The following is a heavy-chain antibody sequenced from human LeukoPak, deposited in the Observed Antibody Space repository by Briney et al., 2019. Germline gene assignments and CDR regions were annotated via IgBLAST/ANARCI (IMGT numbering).Heavy chain of an antibody. Sequence: GGALRLSCAASGFTFSSYAMRWVRQAPGKGLEWVSAISGGGGSTYYADSVRGRFTISRDNSKNTLYLQMNSLRAEDTAVYYCARVADDYGDYDWFDPWGQGTLVTVSS. CDR1: GFTFSSYA. CDR2: ISGGGGST. CDR3: ARVADDYGDYDWFDP. D-gene: IGHD4-17*01. V-gene: IGHV3-23*01. J-gene: IGHJ5*02.